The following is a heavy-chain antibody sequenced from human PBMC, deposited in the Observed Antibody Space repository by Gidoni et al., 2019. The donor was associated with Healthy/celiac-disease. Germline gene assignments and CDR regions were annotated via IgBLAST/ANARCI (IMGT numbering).Heavy chain of an antibody. J-gene: IGHJ4*02. CDR2: ISSSSSTI. D-gene: IGHD3-22*01. CDR3: ARDYYDSSGYYYTIVDY. CDR1: GFTFSSYS. Sequence: EVQLVESGGGLVQPGGSLRLSCAASGFTFSSYSMNWVRQAPGKGLEWVSYISSSSSTIYYADSVKGRVTISRDNAKNSLYLQMNSLRDEDTAVYYCARDYYDSSGYYYTIVDYWGQGTLVTVSS. V-gene: IGHV3-48*02.